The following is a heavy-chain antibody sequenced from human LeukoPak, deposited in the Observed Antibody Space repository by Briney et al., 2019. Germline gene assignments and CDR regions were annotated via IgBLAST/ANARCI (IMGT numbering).Heavy chain of an antibody. CDR3: ARVDLKWDY. J-gene: IGHJ4*02. V-gene: IGHV3-21*01. Sequence: PGGSLRLSCAASGFTFSSYSMNWVRQAPGKGLEWVSSISSSSYIYYTDSVKGRFTISRDNAKYSLYLQMNSLRAEDTAVYYCARVDLKWDYWGQGTLVTVSS. CDR2: ISSSSYI. D-gene: IGHD3-3*01. CDR1: GFTFSSYS.